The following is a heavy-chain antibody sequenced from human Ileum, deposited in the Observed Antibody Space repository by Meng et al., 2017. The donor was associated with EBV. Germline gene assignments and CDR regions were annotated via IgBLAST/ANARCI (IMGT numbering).Heavy chain of an antibody. CDR3: TNLSF. J-gene: IGHJ4*02. V-gene: IGHV3-30*18. D-gene: IGHD2/OR15-2a*01. CDR2: ISYDENIK. Sequence: VQLGESGGGVVQPGRSLGVSCEASGFSFDTFDMHWARQAPGKGLEWVAVISYDENIKFYADSVKGRFTISRDNSKNTLYLQLNSLRPDDTAFYYCTNLSFWGQGTLVTVSS. CDR1: GFSFDTFD.